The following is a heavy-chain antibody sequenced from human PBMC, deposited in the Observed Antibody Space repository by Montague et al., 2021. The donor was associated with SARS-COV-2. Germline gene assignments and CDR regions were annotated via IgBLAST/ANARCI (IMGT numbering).Heavy chain of an antibody. CDR1: GDSVSRNSDA. CDR2: TDDRCKWNN. CDR3: ARTSASSDY. J-gene: IGHJ4*02. V-gene: IGHV6-1*01. D-gene: IGHD1-26*01. Sequence: CAISGDSVSRNSDAGDERRRTPLNGLQGRGRTDDRCKWNNDYAVSVESRITINPDTSKNQISLQLNSVTPEDTAAYYCARTSASSDYWGQGTLVTVSS.